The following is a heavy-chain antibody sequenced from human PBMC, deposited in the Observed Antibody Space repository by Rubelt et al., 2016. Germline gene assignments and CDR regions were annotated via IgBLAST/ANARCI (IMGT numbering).Heavy chain of an antibody. J-gene: IGHJ6*02. CDR3: ARGRRGSSSWLGRDYYGMDV. CDR1: GGSFSGYY. Sequence: QVQLQQWGAGLLKPSETLSLTCAVYGGSFSGYYWSWIRQPPGKGLEWLGEINHSGSTNYNPSLKSRVTRPVATSKNQCSLKLGSVTAADTAVYYCARGRRGSSSWLGRDYYGMDVWGQGTTVTVSS. CDR2: INHSGST. V-gene: IGHV4-34*01. D-gene: IGHD6-13*01.